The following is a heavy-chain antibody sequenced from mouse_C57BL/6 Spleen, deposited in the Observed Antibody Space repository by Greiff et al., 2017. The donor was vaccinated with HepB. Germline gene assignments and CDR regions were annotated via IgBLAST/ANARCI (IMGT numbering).Heavy chain of an antibody. Sequence: VQLQQSGAELVKPGASVKLSCKASGYTFTSYWMHWVKQRPGRGLAWIGRIDPNRGGTKYNEKFKSKATLTVDKPSSTAYMQRSSLTSEDSAVDYCAREGDYDAMDYWGQGTSVTVSS. CDR1: GYTFTSYW. CDR2: IDPNRGGT. V-gene: IGHV1-72*01. CDR3: AREGDYDAMDY. J-gene: IGHJ4*01.